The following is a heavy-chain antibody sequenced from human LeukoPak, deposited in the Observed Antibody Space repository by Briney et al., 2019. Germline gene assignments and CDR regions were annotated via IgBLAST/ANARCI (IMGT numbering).Heavy chain of an antibody. CDR3: STVNSYGDFQADY. D-gene: IGHD4-17*01. J-gene: IGHJ4*02. CDR2: IRSKIDGGTT. V-gene: IGHV3-15*01. Sequence: PGGSLRLSCAASGFTFRNAWMSWVRQAPGKGLEWVGLIRSKIDGGTTDYAASVKGRFTISRDDSKHTLYLEMNSLKSEDTAVFYCSTVNSYGDFQADYWGQGSLVIVSS. CDR1: GFTFRNAW.